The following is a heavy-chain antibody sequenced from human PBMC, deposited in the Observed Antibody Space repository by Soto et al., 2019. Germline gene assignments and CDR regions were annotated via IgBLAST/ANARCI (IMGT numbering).Heavy chain of an antibody. CDR1: EFNVTNGH. J-gene: IGHJ4*02. D-gene: IGHD4-17*01. V-gene: IGHV3-53*01. CDR3: AGVWNGDKYFDY. Sequence: ELQLVESGGGLIQPGGSLRLACAASEFNVTNGHMNWVRQAPGKGLEWVSVIFGDGNTKYGDYVKGRFTISRDNSKNTVYLQMNSLRAEDTAVYYCAGVWNGDKYFDYWDQGTLVTVSS. CDR2: IFGDGNT.